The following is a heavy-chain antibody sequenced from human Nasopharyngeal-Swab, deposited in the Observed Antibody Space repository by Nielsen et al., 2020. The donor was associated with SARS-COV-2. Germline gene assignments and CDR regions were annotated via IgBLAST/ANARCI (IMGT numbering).Heavy chain of an antibody. Sequence: WVRQAPGQGLEWMGIIDPSGGSTSYAQKFQGRVTMTRDTSTSTIYMELSSLRSEDTAVYYCARVDTAMVSYYYYGMDVWGQGTTV. D-gene: IGHD5-18*01. CDR2: IDPSGGST. J-gene: IGHJ6*02. CDR3: ARVDTAMVSYYYYGMDV. V-gene: IGHV1-46*01.